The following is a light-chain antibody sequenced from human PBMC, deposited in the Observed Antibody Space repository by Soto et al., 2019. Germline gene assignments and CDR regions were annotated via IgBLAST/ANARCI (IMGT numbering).Light chain of an antibody. CDR3: LQHNSYPWT. CDR2: ATS. V-gene: IGKV1-17*01. Sequence: DIQMTQSPSSLSASVGDRVTITCRASQGIRKDLGWYQQKPGKAPKRLIYATSSLQSGVPSRFSGSGSGTEFTLTISSLQPDDFATYYCLQHNSYPWTFGQGTKVEIK. J-gene: IGKJ1*01. CDR1: QGIRKD.